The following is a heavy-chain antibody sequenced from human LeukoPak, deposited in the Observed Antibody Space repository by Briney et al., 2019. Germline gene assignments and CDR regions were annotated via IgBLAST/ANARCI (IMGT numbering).Heavy chain of an antibody. Sequence: SPSETLSLTCTVSGGSISSRSYYWGWLRQPPGKGLEWIGSIYYSGSTYCNPSLKSRVTIFVDTSKNQFSLKLRSVTAADTAVYYCANRWRGFLDPWGQGTLVTVSS. CDR3: ANRWRGFLDP. D-gene: IGHD2-15*01. CDR2: IYYSGST. CDR1: GGSISSRSYY. V-gene: IGHV4-39*01. J-gene: IGHJ5*02.